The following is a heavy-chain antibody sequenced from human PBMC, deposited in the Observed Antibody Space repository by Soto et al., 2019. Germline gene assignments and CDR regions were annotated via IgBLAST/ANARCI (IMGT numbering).Heavy chain of an antibody. J-gene: IGHJ5*01. V-gene: IGHV1-46*01. CDR1: GYTFIIYH. Sequence: ASVKVSCKASGYTFIIYHIHWVRQAPGQGLEWMGIISPSGSSTNYAQKFQGRVTMTRDTSTGTVYMALSSLRSDDTAVYYCAREVIGAADNRWFDSWGQGTLVTVSS. D-gene: IGHD6-13*01. CDR3: AREVIGAADNRWFDS. CDR2: ISPSGSST.